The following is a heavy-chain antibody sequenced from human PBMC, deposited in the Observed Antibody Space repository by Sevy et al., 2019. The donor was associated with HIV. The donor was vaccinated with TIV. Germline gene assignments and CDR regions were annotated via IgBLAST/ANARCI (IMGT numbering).Heavy chain of an antibody. J-gene: IGHJ3*02. Sequence: ASVKVSCKASGYTFTGHYMHWVRQAPGQGLEWMGWINPNSGSTDYAQKFQGRVTLTRDTSIGTAYLELGRLTSDDTAVYYCARVFPYCSGGSCYSPYDAFDIWGQGTMVTVSS. D-gene: IGHD2-15*01. CDR3: ARVFPYCSGGSCYSPYDAFDI. V-gene: IGHV1-2*02. CDR1: GYTFTGHY. CDR2: INPNSGST.